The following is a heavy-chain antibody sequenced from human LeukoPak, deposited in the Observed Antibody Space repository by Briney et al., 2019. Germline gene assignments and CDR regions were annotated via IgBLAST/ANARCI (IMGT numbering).Heavy chain of an antibody. V-gene: IGHV4-59*08. CDR1: IGSINSYY. CDR3: ARQWTAPPIYEYYGMDV. CDR2: ISYSGTP. D-gene: IGHD3-9*01. J-gene: IGHJ6*02. Sequence: PSETLSLTCTVSIGSINSYYWSWIRQPPGKGLEWIGYISYSGTPTYNPSLRSRLTISLDTSKTQFSLRLSSVTAADTAVYYCARQWTAPPIYEYYGMDVWGHGTTVTVSS.